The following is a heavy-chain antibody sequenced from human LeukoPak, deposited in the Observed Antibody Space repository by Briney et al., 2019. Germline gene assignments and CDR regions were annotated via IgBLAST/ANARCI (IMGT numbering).Heavy chain of an antibody. V-gene: IGHV6-1*01. CDR1: GDSVSSNSVT. Sequence: SQTLSLTCAISGDSVSSNSVTWNWIRQSPSRGLEWLGRTYYRSTWYNDYAVSVRGRITANPDTSKNQFSLQLNSVTPEDTAIYYCAILRTASSFDFWGQGTLVTVSS. CDR3: AILRTASSFDF. D-gene: IGHD1-1*01. J-gene: IGHJ4*02. CDR2: TYYRSTWYN.